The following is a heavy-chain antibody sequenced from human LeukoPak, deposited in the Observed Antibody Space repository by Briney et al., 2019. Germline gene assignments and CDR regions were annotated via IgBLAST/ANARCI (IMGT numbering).Heavy chain of an antibody. Sequence: ASVKVSCKASGYTFTSYDINWVRQATGQGLEWMGWMNPNSGNTGYAQKFQGRVTMTRNTSINTAYMELSSLRSEDTAVFYCARGVRDSSGREYFQHWGQGTLVTVST. D-gene: IGHD3-22*01. V-gene: IGHV1-8*01. CDR3: ARGVRDSSGREYFQH. J-gene: IGHJ1*01. CDR2: MNPNSGNT. CDR1: GYTFTSYD.